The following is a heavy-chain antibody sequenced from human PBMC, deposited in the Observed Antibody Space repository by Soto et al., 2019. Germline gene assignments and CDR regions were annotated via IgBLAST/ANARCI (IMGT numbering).Heavy chain of an antibody. V-gene: IGHV1-69*06. CDR2: NIPIFGTA. Sequence: GASVKVSCKASGGTFSSYAISWVRQAPGQGLEWMGGNIPIFGTANYAQKFQGRVTITADKSTSTAYMELSSLRSEDTAVYYCASSPRPYYYDSSGYYIRDAFDIWGQGTMVTVSS. CDR3: ASSPRPYYYDSSGYYIRDAFDI. CDR1: GGTFSSYA. D-gene: IGHD3-22*01. J-gene: IGHJ3*02.